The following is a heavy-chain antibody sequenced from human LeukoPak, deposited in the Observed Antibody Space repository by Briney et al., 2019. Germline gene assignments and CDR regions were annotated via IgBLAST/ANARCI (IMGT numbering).Heavy chain of an antibody. V-gene: IGHV4-39*01. CDR3: ATQPPYGSGNER. Sequence: KPSETLSLTCTVSGGSISSSSYYWGWIRQPPGKGLEWIGSIYYSGSTYYNPSLKSRVTISVDTSKNQFSLKLSSVTAADTAVYYCATQPPYGSGNERWGQGTLVTVSS. D-gene: IGHD3-10*01. CDR1: GGSISSSSYY. J-gene: IGHJ4*02. CDR2: IYYSGST.